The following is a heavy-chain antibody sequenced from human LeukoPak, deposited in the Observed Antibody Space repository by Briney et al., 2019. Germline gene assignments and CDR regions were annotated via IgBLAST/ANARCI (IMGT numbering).Heavy chain of an antibody. Sequence: AVYLRLSCAASGFTVSSYAMSWVRQAPGKGLEWVSTISSSGGSTYHAEHEKRRFTITRDNSKNRLDLQMNSLIAEDKAVYYCAKELREALAATNCFYRWGRGILVTVS. D-gene: IGHD2-15*01. CDR1: GFTVSSYA. CDR2: ISSSGGST. V-gene: IGHV3-23*01. CDR3: AKELREALAATNCFYR. J-gene: IGHJ5*02.